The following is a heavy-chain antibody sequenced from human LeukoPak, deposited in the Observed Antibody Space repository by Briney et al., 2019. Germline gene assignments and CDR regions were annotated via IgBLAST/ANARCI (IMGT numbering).Heavy chain of an antibody. Sequence: GGSLRLSCAASGFTFTSYAMSWVRQAPGKGLEWVSVISGSGGNTYSADSVKGRFTISRDNSKNTLYLQMNSLRAEDTAVYYCAASTSLSRGRYWGQGTLVTVSS. CDR3: AASTSLSRGRY. CDR1: GFTFTSYA. J-gene: IGHJ4*02. CDR2: ISGSGGNT. D-gene: IGHD2-2*01. V-gene: IGHV3-23*01.